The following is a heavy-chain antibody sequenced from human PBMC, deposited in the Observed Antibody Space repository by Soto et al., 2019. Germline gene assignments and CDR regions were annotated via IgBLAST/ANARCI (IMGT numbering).Heavy chain of an antibody. CDR2: ISTYNGNT. J-gene: IGHJ4*02. V-gene: IGHV1-18*04. CDR1: GYTFTSYG. D-gene: IGHD3-3*01. Sequence: VASVKVSCKASGYTFTSYGFSWVRQAPGQGLEWMGWISTYNGNTNYAQNLQGRITMTTDTSTSTAYMELRSLRSDDTAVYYCARDLWTGKDRSLDYWGQGTLVTVS. CDR3: ARDLWTGKDRSLDY.